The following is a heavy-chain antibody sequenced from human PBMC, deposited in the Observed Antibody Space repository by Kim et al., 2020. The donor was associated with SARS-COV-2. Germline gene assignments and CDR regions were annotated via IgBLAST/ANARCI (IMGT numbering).Heavy chain of an antibody. V-gene: IGHV3-33*05. D-gene: IGHD3-22*01. CDR3: ATVFNYYDSSGLALGY. J-gene: IGHJ4*02. CDR1: GFTFSSYG. CDR2: ISYDGSNK. Sequence: GGSLRLSCAASGFTFSSYGMHWVRQAPGKGLEWVAVISYDGSNKYYADSVKGRFTISRDNSKNTLYLQMNSLRAEDTAVYYCATVFNYYDSSGLALGYWGQGTLVTVSS.